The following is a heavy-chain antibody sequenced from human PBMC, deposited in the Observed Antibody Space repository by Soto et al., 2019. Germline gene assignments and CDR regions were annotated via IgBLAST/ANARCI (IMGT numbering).Heavy chain of an antibody. D-gene: IGHD3-3*01. J-gene: IGHJ6*02. CDR3: ARGGYYDFWSGYYTFYYYGMDV. Sequence: ASVKVSCKASGYTFTSYAMHWVRQAPGQRLEWMGWINAGNGNTKYSQKFQGRVTITRDTSASTAYMELSSLRSEDTAVYHCARGGYYDFWSGYYTFYYYGMDVWGQGTTVTVSS. CDR2: INAGNGNT. CDR1: GYTFTSYA. V-gene: IGHV1-3*01.